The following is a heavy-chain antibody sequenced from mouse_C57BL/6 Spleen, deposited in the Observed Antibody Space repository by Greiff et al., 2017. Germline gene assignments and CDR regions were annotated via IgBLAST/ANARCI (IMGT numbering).Heavy chain of an antibody. CDR3: ARDGDSSGYFDY. CDR1: GYTFTSYW. CDR2: IYPGSGST. D-gene: IGHD3-2*02. Sequence: QVQLQQPGAELVKPGASVKMSCKASGYTFTSYWITWVKQRPGQGLEWIGDIYPGSGSTNYNEKFKSKATLTVDTSSSTAYMQLSSLTSEYSAVYYCARDGDSSGYFDYGGQGTTLTVSS. V-gene: IGHV1-55*01. J-gene: IGHJ2*01.